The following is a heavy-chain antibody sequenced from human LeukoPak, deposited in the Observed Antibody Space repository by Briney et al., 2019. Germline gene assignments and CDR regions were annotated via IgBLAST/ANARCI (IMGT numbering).Heavy chain of an antibody. CDR3: VRDGNRGYDMDV. D-gene: IGHD3-10*01. CDR1: GFTLRYYQ. V-gene: IGHV3-48*01. J-gene: IGHJ6*02. Sequence: GGSLRLSCATSGFTLRYYQMNWVRQAPGKGLEWVSYINVVNGAIYYADSVKGRFTISGDIATNSVYLQMSSLRAEDTALYYCVRDGNRGYDMDVWGQGTAVTVSS. CDR2: INVVNGAI.